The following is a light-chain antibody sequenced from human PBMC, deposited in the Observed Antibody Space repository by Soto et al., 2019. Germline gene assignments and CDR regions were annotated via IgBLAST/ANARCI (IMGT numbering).Light chain of an antibody. V-gene: IGKV2-28*01. CDR3: MQTLQTPYT. Sequence: DIVMTQSPLSLPVTPGEPASISCRSSQSLLHGNGYNYLDWYLQNPGQSPQLLISLGSNRASGVPDRFSGSGSGTDFTLKISRVEAEDVGVYYCMQTLQTPYTFGQGTKLEIK. CDR1: QSLLHGNGYNY. J-gene: IGKJ2*01. CDR2: LGS.